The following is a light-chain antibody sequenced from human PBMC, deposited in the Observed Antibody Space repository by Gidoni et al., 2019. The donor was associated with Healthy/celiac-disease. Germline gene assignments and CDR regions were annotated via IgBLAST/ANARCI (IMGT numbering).Light chain of an antibody. V-gene: IGKV2-30*01. J-gene: IGKJ1*01. CDR1: PSLLYCAGNSY. CDR3: MQGTHSWT. Sequence: EVVMTPSPLSPPVTLGQPASISSRSSPSLLYCAGNSYLNWFQQKPSQSTKRLMYKVSSRDTRVTGRFGGSGAGTDFTLKISRVGAEDVGVYYCMQGTHSWTFGQGTKVEIK. CDR2: KVS.